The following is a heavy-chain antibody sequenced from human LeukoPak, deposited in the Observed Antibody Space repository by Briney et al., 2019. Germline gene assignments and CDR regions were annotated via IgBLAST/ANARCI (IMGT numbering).Heavy chain of an antibody. J-gene: IGHJ4*02. V-gene: IGHV3-30*04. D-gene: IGHD2-15*01. CDR2: ISYDGSNK. CDR3: ARDRVVVVAATIFDY. Sequence: GGSLRLSCAASGFTFSSYAMHWVRQAPGKGLEWVAVISYDGSNKYYADSVKGRFTISRDNSKNTLYPQMNSLRAEDTAVYYCARDRVVVVAATIFDYWGQGTLVTVSS. CDR1: GFTFSSYA.